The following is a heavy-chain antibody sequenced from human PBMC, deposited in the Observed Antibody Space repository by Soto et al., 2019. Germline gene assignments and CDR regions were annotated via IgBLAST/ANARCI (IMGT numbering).Heavy chain of an antibody. D-gene: IGHD3-10*01. CDR2: IYYSGST. J-gene: IGHJ6*02. Sequence: PSETLSLTCTVSGGSISSYYWSWIRQPPGKGLEWIGYIYYSGSTNYNPSLKSRVTISVDTSKNQFSLKLSSVTAADTAVYYCARDQTVGSGSYYNYYYYGMDVWGQGTTVTVSS. CDR3: ARDQTVGSGSYYNYYYYGMDV. V-gene: IGHV4-59*01. CDR1: GGSISSYY.